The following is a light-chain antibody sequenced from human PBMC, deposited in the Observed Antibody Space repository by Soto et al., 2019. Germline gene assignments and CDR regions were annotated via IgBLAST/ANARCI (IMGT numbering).Light chain of an antibody. V-gene: IGKV4-1*01. CDR3: QQYYSTPIT. Sequence: DIVMTQSPDSLAVSLGERATINCKSSQSVLYSSNNKNYLAWYQQKPGQPPKLLIYWASTRESGVPDRFSGRGSGTDFTHTISSLQAEDVAVYYCQQYYSTPITFGQGTRLEIK. CDR1: QSVLYSSNNKNY. J-gene: IGKJ5*01. CDR2: WAS.